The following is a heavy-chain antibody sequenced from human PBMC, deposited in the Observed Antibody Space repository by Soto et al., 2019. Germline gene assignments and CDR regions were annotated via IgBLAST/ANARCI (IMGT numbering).Heavy chain of an antibody. J-gene: IGHJ3*02. V-gene: IGHV3-30-3*01. CDR3: ARAAYSGSYYDAFDI. CDR1: GFTFSSYA. Sequence: HPGGSLRLSCAASGFTFSSYAMHWVRQAPGKGLEWVAVISYDGSNKYYADSVKGRFTISRDNSKNTLYLQMNSLRAEDTAVYYCARAAYSGSYYDAFDIWGQGTMVTVSS. D-gene: IGHD1-26*01. CDR2: ISYDGSNK.